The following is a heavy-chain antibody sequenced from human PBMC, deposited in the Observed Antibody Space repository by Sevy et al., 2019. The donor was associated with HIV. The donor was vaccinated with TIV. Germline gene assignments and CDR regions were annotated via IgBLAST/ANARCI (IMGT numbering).Heavy chain of an antibody. CDR3: ARTYDSSGSCDY. CDR1: GYTFASNW. CDR2: IYPGDSDT. D-gene: IGHD3-22*01. Sequence: GESLKNSCKGSGYTFASNWIGWVRQMPGKGLEWMGIIYPGDSDTRYSPSFQGQVTISADKSISTAYLQWSSLKASDTAMYYCARTYDSSGSCDYWGQGTLVTVSS. V-gene: IGHV5-51*01. J-gene: IGHJ4*02.